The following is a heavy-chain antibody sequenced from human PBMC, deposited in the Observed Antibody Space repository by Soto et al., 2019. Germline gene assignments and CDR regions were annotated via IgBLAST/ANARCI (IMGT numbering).Heavy chain of an antibody. Sequence: QVQLVQSGAEVRKPGSSGKVSCKASGGTFSRHSVSWVRQAPGQGLEWMGGIIPIFGRAKYAQKFQGRVTISADESTSTVYMELSSLRSEDTAIYYCARGWGYETSDYYYAYWGQGTLVIVSS. CDR1: GGTFSRHS. D-gene: IGHD3-22*01. V-gene: IGHV1-69*01. CDR2: IIPIFGRA. CDR3: ARGWGYETSDYYYAY. J-gene: IGHJ4*02.